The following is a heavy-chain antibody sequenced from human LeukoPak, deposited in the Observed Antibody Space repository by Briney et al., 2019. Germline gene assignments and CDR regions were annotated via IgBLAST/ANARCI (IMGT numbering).Heavy chain of an antibody. CDR3: ARVSVRGVLPPYFDY. J-gene: IGHJ4*02. CDR2: IRSSGSTI. D-gene: IGHD3-10*01. V-gene: IGHV3-48*03. Sequence: PGGSLRLSCAASGFTFSSCEMNWVRQAPGKGLEWVSYIRSSGSTIYYADAVKGRFTISRDNAKNSPYLQMNSLRAEDTAVYYCARVSVRGVLPPYFDYCGQGTLVTDSS. CDR1: GFTFSSCE.